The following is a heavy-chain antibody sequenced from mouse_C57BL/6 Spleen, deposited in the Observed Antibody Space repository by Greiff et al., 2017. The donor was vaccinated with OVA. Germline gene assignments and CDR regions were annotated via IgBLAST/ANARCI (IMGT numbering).Heavy chain of an antibody. V-gene: IGHV14-1*01. J-gene: IGHJ1*03. CDR2: IDPEDGDT. D-gene: IGHD1-1*01. Sequence: EVQVVESGAELVRPGASVKLSCTASGFNIKDYYMHWVKQRPEQGLEWIGRIDPEDGDTEYAPKFQGKATMTADTSSNTAYLQLSSLTSEDTAVDYCTTFITTVDWYFDVWGTGTTVTVSS. CDR1: GFNIKDYY. CDR3: TTFITTVDWYFDV.